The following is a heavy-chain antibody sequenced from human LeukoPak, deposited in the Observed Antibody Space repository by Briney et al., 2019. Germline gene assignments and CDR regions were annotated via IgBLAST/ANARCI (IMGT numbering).Heavy chain of an antibody. CDR3: ARGRGASIAAPPLCYFDY. CDR2: INHSGST. D-gene: IGHD6-6*01. Sequence: SETLSLTCAVYGGSFSGYYWSWIRQPPGKGLEWTGEINHSGSTNYNPSLKSRVTISVDTSKNQFSLKLSSVTAADTAVYYCARGRGASIAAPPLCYFDYWGQGTLVTVSS. V-gene: IGHV4-34*01. CDR1: GGSFSGYY. J-gene: IGHJ4*02.